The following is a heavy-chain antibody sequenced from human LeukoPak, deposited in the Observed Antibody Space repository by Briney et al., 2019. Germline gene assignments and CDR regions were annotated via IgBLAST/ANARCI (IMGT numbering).Heavy chain of an antibody. CDR2: MNSDGTST. J-gene: IGHJ4*02. CDR3: ARGETHYYDTSGYWAYYFDY. CDR1: GFTFSGYW. V-gene: IGHV3-74*01. Sequence: GGSLRLSCAASGFTFSGYWMHWVRQAPGKGLVWVSRMNSDGTSTSYADSVKGRFTISRDNAKNTLYLQMNSLRAEDTAVYYCARGETHYYDTSGYWAYYFDYWGQGTLVTVSS. D-gene: IGHD3-22*01.